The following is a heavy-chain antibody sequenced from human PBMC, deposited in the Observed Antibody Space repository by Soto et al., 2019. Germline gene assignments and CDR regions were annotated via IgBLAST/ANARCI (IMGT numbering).Heavy chain of an antibody. V-gene: IGHV3-23*01. CDR3: ARTDKFNSQSSGWANRFDY. J-gene: IGHJ4*02. CDR2: VTSGGGT. D-gene: IGHD6-19*01. Sequence: EVQLLESGGDLVQPGGSLRLFCAASGFPFSNYAMTWVRHAPGKGLEWVSTVTSGGGTFYVYTVKGRFTISRDNSKSTLYLQMTSLRAEDTAIYYCARTDKFNSQSSGWANRFDYWGQGALVTVSA. CDR1: GFPFSNYA.